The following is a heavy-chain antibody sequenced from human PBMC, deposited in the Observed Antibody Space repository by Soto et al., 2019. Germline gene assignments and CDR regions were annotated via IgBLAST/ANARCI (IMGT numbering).Heavy chain of an antibody. Sequence: GASVKVSCKAPGYTFTSYGISWVRQAPGQGLEWMGWISAYNGNPNYAQKLQGRVPMTTDTSTSTAYMELNSLRSEDTAVYYCAGYSSGYWGFDHWGQGTLVTVSS. CDR1: GYTFTSYG. CDR3: AGYSSGYWGFDH. D-gene: IGHD3-22*01. CDR2: ISAYNGNP. J-gene: IGHJ4*02. V-gene: IGHV1-18*01.